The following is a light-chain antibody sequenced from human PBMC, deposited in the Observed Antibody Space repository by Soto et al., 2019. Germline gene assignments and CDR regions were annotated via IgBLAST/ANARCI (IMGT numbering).Light chain of an antibody. Sequence: DIQMTQSPRFLSASVGDRVTITCRASQNIRTYLTWYQQKPGKGPTVLIYAASTLQRGVPSRFSGSTTGTDFTLTISRLEPEDFAVYYCQQYGSSPRTFGGG. CDR3: QQYGSSPRT. J-gene: IGKJ4*01. CDR2: AAS. V-gene: IGKV1-39*02. CDR1: QNIRTY.